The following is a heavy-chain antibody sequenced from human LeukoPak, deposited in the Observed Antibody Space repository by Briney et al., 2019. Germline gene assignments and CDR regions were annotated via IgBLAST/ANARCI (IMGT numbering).Heavy chain of an antibody. V-gene: IGHV4-4*09. CDR2: IYSSGNT. J-gene: IGHJ4*02. CDR3: ARHAAWYFDN. CDR1: GASITSHY. D-gene: IGHD6-25*01. Sequence: PSETLSLTCTVSGASITSHYWDWIRQPPGKGLEWIGYIYSSGNTNYNPSLKSRVTMSVGTSKNQFSLKLSSVTAADTAVYYCARHAAWYFDNWGQGTLVTVSS.